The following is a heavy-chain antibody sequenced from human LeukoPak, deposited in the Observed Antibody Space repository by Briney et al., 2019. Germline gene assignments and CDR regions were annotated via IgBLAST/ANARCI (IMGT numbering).Heavy chain of an antibody. V-gene: IGHV3-21*01. CDR2: ISSSSYI. CDR3: ARDTEYYDILTGYYNLYYFDY. CDR1: GFTFSSYS. D-gene: IGHD3-9*01. Sequence: PGGSLRLSCAASGFTFSSYSMNWVRQAPGKGLEWVSSISSSSYIYYADSVKGRFTISRDNAKNSLYLQMNSLRAEDTAVYYCARDTEYYDILTGYYNLYYFDYWGQGTLVTVSS. J-gene: IGHJ4*02.